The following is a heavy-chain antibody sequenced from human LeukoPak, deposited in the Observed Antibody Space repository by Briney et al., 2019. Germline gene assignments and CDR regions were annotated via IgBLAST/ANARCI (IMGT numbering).Heavy chain of an antibody. V-gene: IGHV1-18*04. CDR2: ISGYNGKT. J-gene: IGHJ4*02. CDR1: GYTFTVYY. Sequence: ASVKVSFTASGYTFTVYYMHWVRQAPGQGLEWMGWISGYNGKTDYAQKFQGRVTMTTDTSTSTAYMELRSLRSDDTAVYYCARDERRFGESHYFDYWGQGALVTVSS. D-gene: IGHD3-10*01. CDR3: ARDERRFGESHYFDY.